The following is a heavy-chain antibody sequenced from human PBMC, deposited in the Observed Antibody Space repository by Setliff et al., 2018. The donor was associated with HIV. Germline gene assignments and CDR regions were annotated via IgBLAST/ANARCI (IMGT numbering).Heavy chain of an antibody. Sequence: GESLKISCKASGYIFKNYWIGWVRQMPGKGLEWMGIIYPGDSDTTYSPSFQGQVTISADKSTSTAYLQWSSLQASDTAIYYCARPGYSYGSFYYSMDVWGQGTTVTVSS. D-gene: IGHD5-18*01. CDR3: ARPGYSYGSFYYSMDV. CDR1: GYIFKNYW. V-gene: IGHV5-51*01. J-gene: IGHJ6*02. CDR2: IYPGDSDT.